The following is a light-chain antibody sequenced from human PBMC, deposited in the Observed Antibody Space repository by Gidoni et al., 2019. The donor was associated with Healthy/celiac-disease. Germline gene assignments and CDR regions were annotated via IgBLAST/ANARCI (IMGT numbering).Light chain of an antibody. CDR2: AAS. V-gene: IGKV1-39*01. J-gene: IGKJ1*01. Sequence: DIQMTQSPSSLSASVGDRVTITCRASQSISSYLNWYQQKPGKAPKLLLYAASSLQSGVPSRFSGSGSGTDFTLTISSLQPEDFATYYCQQSYSTPTFXQXTKVEIK. CDR1: QSISSY. CDR3: QQSYSTPT.